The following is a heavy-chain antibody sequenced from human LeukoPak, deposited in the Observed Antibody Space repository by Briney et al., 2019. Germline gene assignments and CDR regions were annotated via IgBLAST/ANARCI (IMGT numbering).Heavy chain of an antibody. V-gene: IGHV1-2*06. J-gene: IGHJ4*02. CDR2: INPNSGGT. CDR1: GYTFTGYY. D-gene: IGHD6-19*01. Sequence: ASIKVSCEASGYTFTGYYMHWVRQAPGQGLEWMGRINPNSGGTNYAQKFQGRVTMTRDTSISTAYMELSRLRSDDTAVYYCASAKAVADRFDYWGQGTLVTVSS. CDR3: ASAKAVADRFDY.